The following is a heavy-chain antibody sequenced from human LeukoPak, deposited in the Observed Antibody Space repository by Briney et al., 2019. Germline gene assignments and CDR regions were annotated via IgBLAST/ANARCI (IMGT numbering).Heavy chain of an antibody. CDR1: GYTFTIYG. D-gene: IGHD6-6*01. Sequence: GASVKVSFKASGYTFTIYGITWVRQAPGQGLEWMGWISAYSGHTNYAQKLQGRITMTTDTSTTTAYMELMSLRSDDTAVYYCARRISSSSGPYGLDVWGQGTTVTVSS. CDR3: ARRISSSSGPYGLDV. V-gene: IGHV1-18*01. CDR2: ISAYSGHT. J-gene: IGHJ6*02.